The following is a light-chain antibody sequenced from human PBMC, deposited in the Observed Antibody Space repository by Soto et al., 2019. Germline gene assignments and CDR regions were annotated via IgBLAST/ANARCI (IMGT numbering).Light chain of an antibody. CDR3: QQSYNYPWT. CDR1: QTISGW. V-gene: IGKV1-5*01. CDR2: DAS. J-gene: IGKJ1*01. Sequence: DIQITQSPSTLSASVGDTVTITCRASQTISGWLAWYQQRPGKAPNLLIFDASTLESGVPTRFRGSGSGRDFTLTIAGLQPEDMATYYCQQSYNYPWTFGQGTKVHIK.